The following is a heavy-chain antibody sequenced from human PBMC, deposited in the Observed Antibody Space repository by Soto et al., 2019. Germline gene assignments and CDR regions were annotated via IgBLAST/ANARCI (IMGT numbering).Heavy chain of an antibody. CDR1: GFTVSSIY. J-gene: IGHJ4*02. Sequence: GSLRLSCAASGFTVSSIYMSWVRQAPGMGLEWVSVIYSGDNGYYPDSVKGRFTISRDNSKNTLYLQMNSLRAEDTTVYYCARWGSLAGSSAAGYWGQGTLVTVSS. CDR2: IYSGDNG. CDR3: ARWGSLAGSSAAGY. V-gene: IGHV3-66*01. D-gene: IGHD6-19*01.